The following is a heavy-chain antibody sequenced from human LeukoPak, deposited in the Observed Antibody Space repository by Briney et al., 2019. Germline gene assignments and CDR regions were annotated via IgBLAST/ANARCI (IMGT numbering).Heavy chain of an antibody. D-gene: IGHD3-16*01. Sequence: ASVKVSCKASGYTFTNNFVNWVRQAPGQGLEWMGWINPNSGVTNYAQKFQDRVTITRDTSISTAYMELSRLRSDDTAVYYCARGAPIALGVSNDPYWGQGTLVTVSA. J-gene: IGHJ4*02. CDR3: ARGAPIALGVSNDPY. V-gene: IGHV1-2*02. CDR2: INPNSGVT. CDR1: GYTFTNNF.